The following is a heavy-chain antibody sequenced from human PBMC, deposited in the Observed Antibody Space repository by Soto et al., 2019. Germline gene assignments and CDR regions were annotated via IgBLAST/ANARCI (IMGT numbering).Heavy chain of an antibody. CDR2: ISYDGSNK. CDR3: ARTSARGYYYYGMDV. J-gene: IGHJ6*02. CDR1: GFTFSSYG. Sequence: GGSLRLSCAASGFTFSSYGMHWVRQAPGKGLEWVAVISYDGSNKCYADSVKGRFTISRDNSKNTLYLQMNSLRAEDTAVYYCARTSARGYYYYGMDVWGQGTTVTVS. V-gene: IGHV3-30*03. D-gene: IGHD3-10*01.